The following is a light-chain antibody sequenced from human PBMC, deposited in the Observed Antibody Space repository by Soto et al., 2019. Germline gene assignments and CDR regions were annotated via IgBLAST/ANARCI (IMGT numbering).Light chain of an antibody. J-gene: IGKJ4*01. CDR2: DAS. CDR1: QSVSSY. Sequence: EIVLTQSPATLSLSPGERATLSCRASQSVSSYLAWYQQKPGQAPRLLIYDASDRAAGIPARFTGSGSGTDFTLTISSXEPEDFAVYYCHQRSNWPRTFGGGTKVDIK. CDR3: HQRSNWPRT. V-gene: IGKV3-11*01.